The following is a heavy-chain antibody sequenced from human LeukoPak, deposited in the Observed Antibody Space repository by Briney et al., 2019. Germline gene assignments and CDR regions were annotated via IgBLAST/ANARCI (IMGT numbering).Heavy chain of an antibody. CDR1: GGSISSSGYY. D-gene: IGHD3-22*01. CDR2: IYYSGST. Sequence: PSETLSLTCTVSGGSISSSGYYWGWIRQPPGKGLEWIGSIYYSGSTYYNPSLKSRVTISVDTSKNQFSLKLSSVTAADTAVYYCARDVSLITMIVVVITTWAWFDPWGLGTLVTVSS. V-gene: IGHV4-39*07. CDR3: ARDVSLITMIVVVITTWAWFDP. J-gene: IGHJ5*02.